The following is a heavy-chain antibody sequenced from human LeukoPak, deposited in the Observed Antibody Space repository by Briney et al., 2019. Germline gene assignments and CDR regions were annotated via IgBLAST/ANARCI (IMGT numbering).Heavy chain of an antibody. Sequence: SETLSLTCTVSGGSISSYYWSWIRQPPGKGLEWIGYIYYSGSTNYNPSLKSRVTISVDTSKNQFSLKLSSVTTADTAVYYCARGPRSPTTVTASFDYWGQGTLVTVSS. CDR2: IYYSGST. J-gene: IGHJ4*02. CDR1: GGSISSYY. D-gene: IGHD4-17*01. V-gene: IGHV4-59*12. CDR3: ARGPRSPTTVTASFDY.